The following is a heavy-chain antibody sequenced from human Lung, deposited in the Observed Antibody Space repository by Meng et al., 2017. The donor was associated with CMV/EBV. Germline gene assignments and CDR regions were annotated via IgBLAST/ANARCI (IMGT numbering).Heavy chain of an antibody. Sequence: SCTVSGDSITSSSYYWGWSRQPPGKGLEWIGSMYYSANTYYNPSLKSRVTISVDTSQNQFSLTLTSVTAADTAVYYCAFSSGADYGSGSRDYWGEGXLVTVSS. CDR3: AFSSGADYGSGSRDY. V-gene: IGHV4-39*01. CDR2: MYYSANT. D-gene: IGHD3-10*01. CDR1: GDSITSSSYY. J-gene: IGHJ4*02.